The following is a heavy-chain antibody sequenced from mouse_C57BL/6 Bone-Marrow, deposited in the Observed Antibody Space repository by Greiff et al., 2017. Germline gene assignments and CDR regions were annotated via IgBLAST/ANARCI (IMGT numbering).Heavy chain of an antibody. CDR3: TISTAQATDY. J-gene: IGHJ2*01. D-gene: IGHD3-2*02. CDR1: GYTFTDYE. V-gene: IGHV1-15*01. Sequence: VQGVESGAELVRPGASVTLSCKASGYTFTDYEMHWVKQTPVHGLEWIGAIDPETGGTAYNQKFKGKAILTADKSSSTAYMELRSLTSEDSAVYYCTISTAQATDYWGQGTTLTVSS. CDR2: IDPETGGT.